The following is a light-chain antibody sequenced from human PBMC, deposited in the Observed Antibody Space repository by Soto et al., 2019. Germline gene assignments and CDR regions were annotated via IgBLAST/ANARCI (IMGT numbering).Light chain of an antibody. CDR3: QQHGQWPIT. CDR1: QSVSSN. V-gene: IGKV3D-15*01. Sequence: EIVMTQSPATLSVSPGERATLSCRASQSVSSNLAWYQQKPGQAPRLLIYDASNRATGIPARFSGSGSGTEFTLTISSLQPEDFATYYCQQHGQWPITFGQGTRLEIK. CDR2: DAS. J-gene: IGKJ5*01.